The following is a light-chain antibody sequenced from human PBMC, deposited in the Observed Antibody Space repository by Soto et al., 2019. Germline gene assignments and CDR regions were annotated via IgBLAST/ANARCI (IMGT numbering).Light chain of an antibody. CDR2: WAS. Sequence: DIVMTQPPDSLAVSLGERATITCRSSQSVFYSPNNKNYLAWYQQKPGQPPKVLITWASTRESGVPDRFSGSGSGTDFPLTISSLQAEDVAVYSGQHFNGFPYTFGRGPSWRSN. CDR3: QHFNGFPYT. J-gene: IGKJ2*01. V-gene: IGKV4-1*01. CDR1: QSVFYSPNNKNY.